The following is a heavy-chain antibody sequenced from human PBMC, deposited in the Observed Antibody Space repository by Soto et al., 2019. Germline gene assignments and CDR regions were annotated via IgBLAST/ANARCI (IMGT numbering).Heavy chain of an antibody. CDR2: ISGNGGST. CDR1: GFTFSTYA. J-gene: IGHJ4*02. CDR3: AKKAHCSSSSCYVDY. V-gene: IGHV3-64D*08. D-gene: IGHD2-2*01. Sequence: GGSLSLSCSASGFTFSTYAMHWVRQAPGKGLEYVSAISGNGGSTYYADSVKGRFTISRDNSKNTLYLQMSSLRAEDTAVYYCAKKAHCSSSSCYVDYWGQGTLVTVS.